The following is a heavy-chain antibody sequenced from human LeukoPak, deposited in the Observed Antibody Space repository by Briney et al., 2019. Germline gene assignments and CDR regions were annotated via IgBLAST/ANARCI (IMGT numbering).Heavy chain of an antibody. Sequence: GGSLRLSCAASGFTFRSYAMSWVRQAPGKGLEWVSGISGSGGSTFYADSVKGRFTISRDNSTNTLYLQMNSLRAEDTAVYYCAKDYGYQLPRPSEFDYWGQGTLVTVSS. CDR3: AKDYGYQLPRPSEFDY. J-gene: IGHJ4*02. CDR2: ISGSGGST. D-gene: IGHD2-2*01. CDR1: GFTFRSYA. V-gene: IGHV3-23*01.